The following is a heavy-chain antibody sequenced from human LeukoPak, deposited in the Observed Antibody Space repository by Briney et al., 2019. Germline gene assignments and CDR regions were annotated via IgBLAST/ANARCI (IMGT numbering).Heavy chain of an antibody. D-gene: IGHD2-15*01. V-gene: IGHV1-69*08. CDR3: AREDFSDATGYYNYALDV. Sequence: SVKVSCRASGGTFSRHTISWVRQAPGQGLEWIGRAIPILDKTKYAQHFQGRVTITADKSTSTAYMELSSLRPDDTAVYYCAREDFSDATGYYNYALDVWGQGTTVTVSS. J-gene: IGHJ6*02. CDR1: GGTFSRHT. CDR2: AIPILDKT.